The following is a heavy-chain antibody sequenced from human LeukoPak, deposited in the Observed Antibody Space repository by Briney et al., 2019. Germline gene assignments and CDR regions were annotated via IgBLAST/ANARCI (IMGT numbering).Heavy chain of an antibody. Sequence: GGSLRLSCAASGFTFSNYAVNWVRQAPGKGLEWVSYINSRSGIIRYADSVKGRFTISRDNAKKSLDLQMNSLRAEDTAVYYCARDARDYGDYDYWGQGTLVTVSS. V-gene: IGHV3-48*01. CDR2: INSRSGII. J-gene: IGHJ4*02. CDR1: GFTFSNYA. D-gene: IGHD4-17*01. CDR3: ARDARDYGDYDY.